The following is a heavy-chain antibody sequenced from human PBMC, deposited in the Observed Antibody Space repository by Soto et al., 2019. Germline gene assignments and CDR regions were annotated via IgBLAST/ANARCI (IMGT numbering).Heavy chain of an antibody. Sequence: SETLSLTWTVSGGSINSDNWWNWVRQAPGKGLEWIGEIYHSGTSNNNPSLKGRVTMSVDTSKNQFSLNLNSVTAADTAMYYCAREKKVVMATQAFDIWGQGTMVTVSS. CDR1: GGSINSDNW. CDR2: IYHSGTS. CDR3: AREKKVVMATQAFDI. D-gene: IGHD2-21*01. V-gene: IGHV4-4*02. J-gene: IGHJ3*02.